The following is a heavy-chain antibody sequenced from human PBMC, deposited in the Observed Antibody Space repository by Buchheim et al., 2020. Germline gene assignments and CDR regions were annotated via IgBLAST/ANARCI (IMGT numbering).Heavy chain of an antibody. CDR2: VGSGHHT. CDR1: GFSFSPFG. D-gene: IGHD6-19*01. V-gene: IGHV3-21*01. Sequence: DVQLVESGGGLVMPGGSLTLSCVTSGFSFSPFGMTWVRQAPGEGLEWVATVGSGHHTFYADLVEGRFTVSRDNARSSVYLQLNSLRAEDTALYFCARDFSGWSRDYWGQGTL. CDR3: ARDFSGWSRDY. J-gene: IGHJ4*02.